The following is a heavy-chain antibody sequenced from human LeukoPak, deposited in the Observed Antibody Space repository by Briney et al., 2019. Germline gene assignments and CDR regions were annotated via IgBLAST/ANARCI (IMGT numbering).Heavy chain of an antibody. J-gene: IGHJ4*02. CDR2: ISSSSTYI. V-gene: IGHV3-21*01. D-gene: IGHD1-26*01. CDR1: GFTFSSYS. CDR3: AKAPIKWELYDNYFDY. Sequence: KPGGSLRLSCAASGFTFSSYSMNWVRQAPGKGLEWVSSISSSSTYIYYADSVKGRLTISRDNAKNSLYLQMNSLRAEDTAVYYCAKAPIKWELYDNYFDYWGQGTLVTVSS.